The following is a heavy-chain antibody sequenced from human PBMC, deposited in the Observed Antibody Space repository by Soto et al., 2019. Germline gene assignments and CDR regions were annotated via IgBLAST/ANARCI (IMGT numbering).Heavy chain of an antibody. CDR1: GFTFSDYN. D-gene: IGHD2-2*01. Sequence: PGGSLRLSSTASGFTFSDYNMIWVRQAPGKGLQWVSYIDIFSATIYYADSVKGRFTISRDNAKNSLYLQMNSLRDEDTAVYYCAREKLEVCSSTSCYAAVYYYYGMDVWGQGTTVTVSS. CDR2: IDIFSATI. CDR3: AREKLEVCSSTSCYAAVYYYYGMDV. J-gene: IGHJ6*02. V-gene: IGHV3-48*02.